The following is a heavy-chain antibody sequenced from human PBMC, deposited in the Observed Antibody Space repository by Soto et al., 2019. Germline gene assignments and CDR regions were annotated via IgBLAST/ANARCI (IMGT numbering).Heavy chain of an antibody. CDR3: ARMGSFFIRFALTGNLGSFAT. CDR1: AGSFSGEY. V-gene: IGHV4-34*01. D-gene: IGHD3-9*01. J-gene: IGHJ1*01. CDR2: INHSGST. Sequence: SQTRSVPWAVYAGSFSGEYCIWFRHPPGKGLEWIGEINHSGSTNYNPSLKSRVTISVDTSKNQFSLKLSSVTAAETAVYYCARMGSFFIRFALTGNLGSFATRGQ.